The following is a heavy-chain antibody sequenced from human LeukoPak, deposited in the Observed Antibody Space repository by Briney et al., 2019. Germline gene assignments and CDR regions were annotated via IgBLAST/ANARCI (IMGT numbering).Heavy chain of an antibody. J-gene: IGHJ4*02. Sequence: SVKVSCKASGYTFSRYYMHWVRQAPGQGLEWMGRIIPILGIANYAQKFQGRVTITADKSTSTAYMELSSLRSEDTAVYYCARRYDFWSGYPTAFDYWGQGTLVTVSS. V-gene: IGHV1-69*02. CDR1: GYTFSRYY. D-gene: IGHD3-3*01. CDR2: IIPILGIA. CDR3: ARRYDFWSGYPTAFDY.